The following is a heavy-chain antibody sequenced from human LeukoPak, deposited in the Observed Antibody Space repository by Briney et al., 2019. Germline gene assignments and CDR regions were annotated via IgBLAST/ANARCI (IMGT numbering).Heavy chain of an antibody. V-gene: IGHV3-21*04. CDR2: ISSSSSYI. J-gene: IGHJ4*02. CDR3: ARDVSHRLFYDSSGYYILFDY. D-gene: IGHD3-22*01. Sequence: GGSLRLSCAASGFTFSSYSMNWVRQAPGKGLEWVSSISSSSSYIYYADSVKGRFTISRDNAKNSLYLQMNSLRAEDTAVYYCARDVSHRLFYDSSGYYILFDYWGQGTLVTVSS. CDR1: GFTFSSYS.